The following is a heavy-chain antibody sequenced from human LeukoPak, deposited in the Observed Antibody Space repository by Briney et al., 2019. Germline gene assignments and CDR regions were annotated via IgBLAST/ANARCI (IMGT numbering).Heavy chain of an antibody. CDR3: ARDGLYSYGYSYFDF. Sequence: SETLSLTCAVSGVSVSSYHWSWIRQPAGKRLGWLGRIHAGGTTNYNPSLDSRVTMSVDTSKNQFSLELRSVTAADTAVYYCARDGLYSYGYSYFDFWGQGTLVTVSS. CDR2: IHAGGTT. D-gene: IGHD5-18*01. V-gene: IGHV4-4*07. J-gene: IGHJ4*02. CDR1: GVSVSSYH.